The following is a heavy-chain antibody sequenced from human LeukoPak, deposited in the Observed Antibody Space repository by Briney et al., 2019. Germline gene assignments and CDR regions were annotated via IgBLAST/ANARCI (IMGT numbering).Heavy chain of an antibody. D-gene: IGHD3-3*01. CDR3: AKERLGIFGALGY. J-gene: IGHJ4*02. CDR1: GFTFSSYG. V-gene: IGHV3-30*18. Sequence: GGSLRLSCAASGFTFSSYGMHWVRQAPGKGLEWVAVISYDGSNKYYADSVKGRFTISRDNSKNTLYLQMKSLRAEDTAVYYCAKERLGIFGALGYWGQGTLVTVSS. CDR2: ISYDGSNK.